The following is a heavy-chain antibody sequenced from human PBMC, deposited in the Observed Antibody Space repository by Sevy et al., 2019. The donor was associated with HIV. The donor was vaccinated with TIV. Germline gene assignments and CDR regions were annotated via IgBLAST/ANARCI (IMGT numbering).Heavy chain of an antibody. CDR1: GFSLTELS. CDR3: ATPFCTSTNCYTTFDS. Sequence: ASVKVSCKVSGFSLTELSMHWVRQAPGKGLEWMGGFNPEDGETIYPQTFKGRLTLSEDTSTETAYMDLSRLTYDDTAIYYCATPFCTSTNCYTTFDSWGQGTQVTVSS. J-gene: IGHJ4*02. V-gene: IGHV1-24*01. D-gene: IGHD2-2*02. CDR2: FNPEDGET.